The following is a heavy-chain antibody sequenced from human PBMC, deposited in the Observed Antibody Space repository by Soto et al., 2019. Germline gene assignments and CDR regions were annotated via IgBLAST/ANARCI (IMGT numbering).Heavy chain of an antibody. Sequence: GGSLRLSCAASGFTFSSYAMHWVRQAPGKGPEWVAVISYDGSNKYYADSVKGRFTISRDNSKNTLYLQMNSLRAEDTAVYYCARTLYDSSGYYYHIFDYWGQGTLVTVSS. J-gene: IGHJ4*02. V-gene: IGHV3-30-3*01. CDR2: ISYDGSNK. D-gene: IGHD3-22*01. CDR1: GFTFSSYA. CDR3: ARTLYDSSGYYYHIFDY.